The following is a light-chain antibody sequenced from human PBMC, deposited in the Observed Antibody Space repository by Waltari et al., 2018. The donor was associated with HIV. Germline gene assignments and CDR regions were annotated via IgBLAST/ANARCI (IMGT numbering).Light chain of an antibody. J-gene: IGLJ2*01. CDR1: AFANQY. CDR3: QSADSSASVL. V-gene: IGLV3-25*03. CDR2: KDT. Sequence: SYELTQLPSVSASRGQTARITCSADAFANQYPYWYQQSPGQAPVLVIYKDTERPSGIPERFSGSSSGTTVTLTISGVQAEDEADYYCQSADSSASVLFGGGTKLTVL.